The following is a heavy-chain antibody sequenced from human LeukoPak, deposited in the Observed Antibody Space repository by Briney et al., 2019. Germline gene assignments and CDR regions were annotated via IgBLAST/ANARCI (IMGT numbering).Heavy chain of an antibody. Sequence: PGGSLRLSCAASGFTFSSYAMHWARQAPGKGLEWGAVISYDGSNKYYADSVKGRFTISRDNSKNTLYLQMNSLRAEDTAVYYCARGYDYFDYWGQGTLVTVSS. J-gene: IGHJ4*02. CDR1: GFTFSSYA. D-gene: IGHD3-16*01. V-gene: IGHV3-30*04. CDR3: ARGYDYFDY. CDR2: ISYDGSNK.